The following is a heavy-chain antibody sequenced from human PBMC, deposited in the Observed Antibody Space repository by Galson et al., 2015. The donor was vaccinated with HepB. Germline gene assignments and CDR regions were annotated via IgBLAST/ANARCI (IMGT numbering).Heavy chain of an antibody. V-gene: IGHV3-23*01. CDR1: GFTFSSYA. CDR2: ISGSAGST. Sequence: SLRLSCAASGFTFSSYAMSWVRQAPGKGLEWVSLISGSAGSTYYADSVKGRFTISRDNSKNTLYLQMNSLRGEDTALYYCAKDAESGGSYYDHWGQGTLVTVSS. J-gene: IGHJ4*02. D-gene: IGHD2-15*01. CDR3: AKDAESGGSYYDH.